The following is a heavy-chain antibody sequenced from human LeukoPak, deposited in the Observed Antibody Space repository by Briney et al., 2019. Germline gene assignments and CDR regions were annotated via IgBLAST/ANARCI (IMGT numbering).Heavy chain of an antibody. CDR3: AKVVMYYYDSSGSTDAFDI. J-gene: IGHJ3*02. V-gene: IGHV3-23*01. CDR1: GFTFSSYA. D-gene: IGHD3-22*01. CDR2: ISGSGGST. Sequence: GGSLRLSCAASGFTFSSYAMSWVRQAPGKGLEWVSAISGSGGSTYYADSVKGRFTISRDNSKNTLYLQMNSLRAEDTAVYYCAKVVMYYYDSSGSTDAFDIWGQGTMVTVPS.